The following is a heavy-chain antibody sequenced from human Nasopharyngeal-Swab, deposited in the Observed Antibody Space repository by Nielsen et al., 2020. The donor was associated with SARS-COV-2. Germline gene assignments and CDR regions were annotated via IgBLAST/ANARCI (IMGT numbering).Heavy chain of an antibody. CDR1: GVSITSQY. CDR2: ISHNSGT. CDR3: AKEGATGWFDP. Sequence: GSLRLSCTVSGVSITSQYWSWIRQPPGKGLEWIGYISHNSGTSYNPSLKSRVTMFMDTSKNQFSLRLRSVTAADTAVYYCAKEGATGWFDPGAREPLSPSPQ. J-gene: IGHJ5*02. V-gene: IGHV4-59*11.